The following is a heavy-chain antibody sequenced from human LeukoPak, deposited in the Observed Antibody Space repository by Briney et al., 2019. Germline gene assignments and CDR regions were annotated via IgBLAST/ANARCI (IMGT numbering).Heavy chain of an antibody. Sequence: ASVKVSCKASGYTFTDFGVSWVRQAPGQGLEWMGWISAYNGNTNYAQKLQGRVTMTTDTSTSTAYMELRSLRSDDTAVYYCARDVGGTDTAMVTDYWGQGTLVTVSS. J-gene: IGHJ4*02. D-gene: IGHD5-18*01. CDR3: ARDVGGTDTAMVTDY. CDR1: GYTFTDFG. CDR2: ISAYNGNT. V-gene: IGHV1-18*01.